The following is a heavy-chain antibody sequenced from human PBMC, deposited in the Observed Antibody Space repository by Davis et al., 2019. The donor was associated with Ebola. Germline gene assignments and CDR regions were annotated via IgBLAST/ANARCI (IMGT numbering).Heavy chain of an antibody. D-gene: IGHD4-17*01. CDR1: GGSISSGGYY. Sequence: SETLSLTCTVSGGSISSGGYYWSWIRQHPGKGLEWIGYIYYSGSTYYNPSLKSRVTISVDTSKNQFSLKLSSVTAADTAVYYCARGGTVTTLFWFEPWGQGTLVTVSS. CDR3: ARGGTVTTLFWFEP. V-gene: IGHV4-31*03. J-gene: IGHJ5*02. CDR2: IYYSGST.